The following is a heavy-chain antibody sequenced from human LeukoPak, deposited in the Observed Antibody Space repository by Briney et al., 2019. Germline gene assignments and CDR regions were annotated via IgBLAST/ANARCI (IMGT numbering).Heavy chain of an antibody. D-gene: IGHD4-17*01. Sequence: PGGSLRLSCAASGFTFSSYAMIWVRQAPGKGLDWVSSISDNGDDTYYADSVKGRFTISRDKSTNTLYLQMNSLRADDTAVYYCAKGYYGKDVAVDYWGQGTLVTVSS. CDR3: AKGYYGKDVAVDY. J-gene: IGHJ4*02. CDR2: ISDNGDDT. V-gene: IGHV3-23*01. CDR1: GFTFSSYA.